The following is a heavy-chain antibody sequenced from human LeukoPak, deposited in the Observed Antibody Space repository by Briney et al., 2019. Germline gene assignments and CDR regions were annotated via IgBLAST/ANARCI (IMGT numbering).Heavy chain of an antibody. J-gene: IGHJ5*01. CDR2: IYSDGGT. V-gene: IGHV3-66*02. D-gene: IGHD3-16*01. Sequence: GGSLRLSCAASGFTVSAKYMSWVRQGPGKGLDWISSIYSDGGTNYADSVKGRFTISRDNSKNTLYLQMNSLRPEDTAVYYRARDGGFGGPGGDNWFDSWGQGALVTVSS. CDR3: ARDGGFGGPGGDNWFDS. CDR1: GFTVSAKY.